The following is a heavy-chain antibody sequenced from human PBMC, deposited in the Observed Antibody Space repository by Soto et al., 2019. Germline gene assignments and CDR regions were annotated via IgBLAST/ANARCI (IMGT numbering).Heavy chain of an antibody. V-gene: IGHV3-15*01. J-gene: IGHJ3*02. Sequence: GGSLRLSCAASGFTFSNAWMSWVRQAPGKGLEWVGRIKSKTDGGTTDYAAPVKGRFTISRDDSKNTLYLQMNSLKTEDTAVYYCATGHNWGYDSFDIWGQGTMVTVSS. CDR2: IKSKTDGGTT. CDR1: GFTFSNAW. D-gene: IGHD1-1*01. CDR3: ATGHNWGYDSFDI.